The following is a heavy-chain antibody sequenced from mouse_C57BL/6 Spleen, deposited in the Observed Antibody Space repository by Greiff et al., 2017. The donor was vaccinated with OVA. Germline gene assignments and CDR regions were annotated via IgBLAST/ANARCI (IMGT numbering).Heavy chain of an antibody. CDR1: GYTFTDYN. V-gene: IGHV1-18*01. CDR3: ARRGDYGGGAWFAY. D-gene: IGHD2-4*01. Sequence: EVQLQQSGPELVKPGASVKIPCKASGYTFTDYNMDWVKQSHGKSLEWFGDINPNNGGTIYNQKFKGKATLTVDKFSSTAYMELRSLTSEDTAVYYCARRGDYGGGAWFAYWGQVTLVTVSA. CDR2: INPNNGGT. J-gene: IGHJ3*01.